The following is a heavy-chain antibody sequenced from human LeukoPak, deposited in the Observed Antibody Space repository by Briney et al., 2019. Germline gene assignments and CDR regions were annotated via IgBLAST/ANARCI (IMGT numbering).Heavy chain of an antibody. CDR3: ARGKGFYDSSGYYLTDAFDI. D-gene: IGHD3-22*01. V-gene: IGHV3-7*01. CDR1: GLSFRRYW. CDR2: VKQYRSEK. Sequence: PGGAVTLSCAACGLSFRRYWMSGLGQAAGKGGDGVANVKQYRSEKYYVDSVKGRFTISRDNAKNSLSLQMNSLRAEETAVYYRARGKGFYDSSGYYLTDAFDIWGQGTMVTVSS. J-gene: IGHJ3*02.